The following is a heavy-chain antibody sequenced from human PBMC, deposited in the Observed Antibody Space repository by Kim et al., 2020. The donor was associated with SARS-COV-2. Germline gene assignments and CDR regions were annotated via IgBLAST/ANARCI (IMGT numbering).Heavy chain of an antibody. Sequence: GWSLRLSCAASGFTVSSNYMSWVRQAPGKGLEWVSVIYSGGSTYYADSVKGRFTISRDNSKNTLYLQMNSLRAEDTAVYYCARASGAAGSDYYYYYGMDVWGHGTTVTVSS. CDR2: IYSGGST. D-gene: IGHD6-13*01. CDR3: ARASGAAGSDYYYYYGMDV. CDR1: GFTVSSNY. J-gene: IGHJ6*02. V-gene: IGHV3-53*01.